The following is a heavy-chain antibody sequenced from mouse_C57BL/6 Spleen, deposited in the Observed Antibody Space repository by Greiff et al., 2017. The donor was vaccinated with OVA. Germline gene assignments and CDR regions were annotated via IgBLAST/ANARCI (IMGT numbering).Heavy chain of an antibody. CDR1: GFTFSSYT. CDR3: ARSYYGFMDY. V-gene: IGHV5-9*01. J-gene: IGHJ4*01. D-gene: IGHD1-1*01. Sequence: EVMLVESGGGLVKPGGSLKLSCAASGFTFSSYTMSWVRQTPEKRLEWVATISGGGGNTYYPDSVKGRFTISRDNAKNTLYLQMSSLRSEDTALYYCARSYYGFMDYWGQGTSVTVSS. CDR2: ISGGGGNT.